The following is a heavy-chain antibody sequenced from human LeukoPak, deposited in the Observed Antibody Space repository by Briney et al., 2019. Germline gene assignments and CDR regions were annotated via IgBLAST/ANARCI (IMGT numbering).Heavy chain of an antibody. J-gene: IGHJ5*02. CDR1: GFTFRNYA. CDR3: ARDTVTPA. V-gene: IGHV3-53*01. CDR2: IYSGGST. D-gene: IGHD4-17*01. Sequence: GGSLRLSCAASGFTFRNYAMSWVRQAPGKGLEWVSVIYSGGSTYYADSVKGRFTISRDNSKNTLYLQMNSLRAEDTAVYYCARDTVTPAWGQGTLVTVSS.